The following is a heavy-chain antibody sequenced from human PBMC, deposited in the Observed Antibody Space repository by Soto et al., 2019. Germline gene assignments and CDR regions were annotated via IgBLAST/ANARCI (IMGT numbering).Heavy chain of an antibody. CDR3: AREEGGYSGYDCGIDGMDV. Sequence: ESGGGVVQPGRSLRRSCAASGFTFSSYAMHWVRQAPGKGLEGVAVISYDGSNKYYADSVKGRFTISRDNSKNTLFLQMNSLRAEDTDVYYSAREEGGYSGYDCGIDGMDVWGQGTTVTVSS. D-gene: IGHD5-12*01. J-gene: IGHJ6*02. V-gene: IGHV3-30-3*01. CDR1: GFTFSSYA. CDR2: ISYDGSNK.